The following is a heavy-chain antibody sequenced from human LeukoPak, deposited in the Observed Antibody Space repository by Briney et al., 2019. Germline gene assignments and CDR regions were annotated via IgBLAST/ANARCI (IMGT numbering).Heavy chain of an antibody. D-gene: IGHD3-16*01. Sequence: GGSLRLSCAASGFTVSSNYMSWVRQAPGKGLEWVSVIYSGGSTYYADSVKGRFTISRDNSKNTLYLQMNSLRAEDTAVYYCAREDARDGGYFDYWAQGTLVTVSS. CDR1: GFTVSSNY. CDR3: AREDARDGGYFDY. J-gene: IGHJ4*02. V-gene: IGHV3-66*01. CDR2: IYSGGST.